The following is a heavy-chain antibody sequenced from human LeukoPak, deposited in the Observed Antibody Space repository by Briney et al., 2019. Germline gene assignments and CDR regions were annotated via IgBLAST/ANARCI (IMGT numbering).Heavy chain of an antibody. D-gene: IGHD2-21*02. V-gene: IGHV1-8*01. Sequence: ASVKLSCKASGYTFTSYDINWVRHATGQGLEWMGWMNPNSGNTGYAQKFQGRVNMTRNTSISTAYMELSSLRSEDTAVYYCARGGIVVVTARPYYFDYWGQGTLVTVSS. CDR1: GYTFTSYD. CDR3: ARGGIVVVTARPYYFDY. CDR2: MNPNSGNT. J-gene: IGHJ4*02.